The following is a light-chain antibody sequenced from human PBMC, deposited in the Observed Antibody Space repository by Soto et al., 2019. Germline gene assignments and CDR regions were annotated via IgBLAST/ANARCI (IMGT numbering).Light chain of an antibody. CDR2: DVS. V-gene: IGLV2-14*01. CDR3: SSYTSSSKGV. CDR1: SSDVGGYNY. J-gene: IGLJ1*01. Sequence: QSALTQPASVSGSPGQSITISCTGTSSDVGGYNYVSWYQQHPGKAPKLMIYDVSNRPSGVSNRFSGSKSGNTASLTISGLQAEDEADYYCSSYTSSSKGVFGTGTQLTVL.